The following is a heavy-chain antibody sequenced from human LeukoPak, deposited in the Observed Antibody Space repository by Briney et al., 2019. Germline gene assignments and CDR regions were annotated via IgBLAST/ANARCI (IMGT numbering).Heavy chain of an antibody. CDR3: ARAPTGGYYYGSGSYYLN. J-gene: IGHJ4*02. CDR2: INHSGST. V-gene: IGHV4-34*01. CDR1: GGSFSGYY. Sequence: SSETLSLTCAVYGGSFSGYYWSWIRQPPGKGLEWIGEINHSGSTNYNPSLKSRVTISVDTSKNQFSLKLSSVTAADTAVYYCARAPTGGYYYGSGSYYLNWGQGTLVTVSS. D-gene: IGHD3-10*01.